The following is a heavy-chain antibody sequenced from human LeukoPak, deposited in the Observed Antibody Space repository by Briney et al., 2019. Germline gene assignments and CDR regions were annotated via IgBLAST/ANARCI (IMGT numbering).Heavy chain of an antibody. V-gene: IGHV4-59*01. CDR2: IYYSGST. Sequence: PSETLSLTCTVSGGSITYYYWSWIRQPPGKGLEWIGYIYYSGSTNYNPSLKSRVTISVDTSKNQFSLKLSSLTAADTAVYYCARGGGHYDVFDIWGQGTMVTVSS. CDR1: GGSITYYY. CDR3: ARGGGHYDVFDI. D-gene: IGHD1-26*01. J-gene: IGHJ3*02.